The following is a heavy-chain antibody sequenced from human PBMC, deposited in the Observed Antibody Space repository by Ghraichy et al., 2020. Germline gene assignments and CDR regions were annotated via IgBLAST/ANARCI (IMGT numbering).Heavy chain of an antibody. V-gene: IGHV3-64*01. CDR3: ARDLFPMVRGVIITFGMDV. D-gene: IGHD3-10*01. CDR1: GFTFSSYA. Sequence: GGSLRLSCAASGFTFSSYAMHWVRQAPGKGLEYVSAISSNGGSTYYANSVKGRFTISRDNSKNTLYLQMGSLRAEDMAVYYCARDLFPMVRGVIITFGMDVWGQGTTVTVSS. CDR2: ISSNGGST. J-gene: IGHJ6*02.